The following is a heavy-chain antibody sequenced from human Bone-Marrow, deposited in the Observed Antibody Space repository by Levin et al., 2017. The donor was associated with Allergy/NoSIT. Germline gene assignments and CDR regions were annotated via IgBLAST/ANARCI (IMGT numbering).Heavy chain of an antibody. CDR1: GGSISSSNW. V-gene: IGHV4-4*02. D-gene: IGHD1-20*01. Sequence: GSLRLSCAVSGGSISSSNWWSWVRQPPGKGLEWIGEIYHSGSTNYNPSLKSRVTISVDKSKNQFSLKLSSVTAADTAVYYCARGNWNDGAFDIWGQGTMVTVSS. CDR3: ARGNWNDGAFDI. J-gene: IGHJ3*02. CDR2: IYHSGST.